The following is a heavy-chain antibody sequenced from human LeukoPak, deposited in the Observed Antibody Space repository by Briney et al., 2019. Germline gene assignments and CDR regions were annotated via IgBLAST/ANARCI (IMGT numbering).Heavy chain of an antibody. D-gene: IGHD3-3*01. J-gene: IGHJ4*02. Sequence: GGSLRLSCAASGFTFSSYSMNWVRQAPGKGLEWVSYISSSSTIYYADSVKGRFTISRDNAKNSLYLQMNSLRAEDTAVYYCASSIRRNYDFWSGYYLLFDYWGQGTLVTVSS. CDR1: GFTFSSYS. CDR2: ISSSSTI. V-gene: IGHV3-48*01. CDR3: ASSIRRNYDFWSGYYLLFDY.